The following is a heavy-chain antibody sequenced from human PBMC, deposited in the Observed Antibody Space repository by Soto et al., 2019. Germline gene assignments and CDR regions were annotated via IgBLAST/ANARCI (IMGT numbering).Heavy chain of an antibody. J-gene: IGHJ4*02. V-gene: IGHV5-51*01. CDR2: IYPGDSDT. CDR1: GYTFTSYW. D-gene: IGHD3-16*01. CDR3: ARHTGIGGNYDY. Sequence: GAEVKKPGESLKVSCKCSGYTFTSYWIGWVRQMPGKGLEWMGIIYPGDSDTRYSPSFQGQVTISADRSISTAYLQWSSLKASDTAIFYCARHTGIGGNYDYWGQGTLVTVSS.